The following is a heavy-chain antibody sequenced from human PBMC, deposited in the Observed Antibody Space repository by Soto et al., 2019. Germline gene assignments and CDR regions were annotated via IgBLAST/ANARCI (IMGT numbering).Heavy chain of an antibody. CDR3: ARDRCSGGSCYLYFDY. Sequence: PGGSLRLSCATSGFIFSTYSMNWVRQAPGKGLEWVSYISSSSSSIYYADSVKGRFTIFRDNAKNSLYLQMNSLRDEDTAVYYCARDRCSGGSCYLYFDYWGQLTQVTVSS. V-gene: IGHV3-48*02. D-gene: IGHD2-15*01. J-gene: IGHJ4*02. CDR2: ISSSSSSI. CDR1: GFIFSTYS.